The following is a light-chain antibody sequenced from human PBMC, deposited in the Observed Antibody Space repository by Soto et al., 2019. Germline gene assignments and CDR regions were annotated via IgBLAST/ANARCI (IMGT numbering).Light chain of an antibody. CDR1: QGISSY. CDR3: QQYYSYPPRT. CDR2: AAS. Sequence: AIRMTQSPSSLSASTGDRVTITCRASQGISSYLAWYQQKPGKAPKLLIYAASTLQSGVPSRFSGSGSGSDVTLTISCLQSEDFATYYCQQYYSYPPRTFGQGTKQEIK. J-gene: IGKJ2*01. V-gene: IGKV1-8*01.